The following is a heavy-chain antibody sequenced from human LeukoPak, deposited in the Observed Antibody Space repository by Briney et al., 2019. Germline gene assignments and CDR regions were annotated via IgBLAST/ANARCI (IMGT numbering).Heavy chain of an antibody. J-gene: IGHJ6*03. CDR2: IYTSGST. CDR3: ARDSECYYYYYMDV. Sequence: PSQTLSLTCTVSGGSISSGSYYWSWIRQPAGKGVEWIGRIYTSGSTNYNPSLKSRVTISVDTSKNQFSLKLSSVTAADTAVYYCARDSECYYYYYMDVWGKGTTVTVSS. D-gene: IGHD3-3*01. CDR1: GGSISSGSYY. V-gene: IGHV4-61*02.